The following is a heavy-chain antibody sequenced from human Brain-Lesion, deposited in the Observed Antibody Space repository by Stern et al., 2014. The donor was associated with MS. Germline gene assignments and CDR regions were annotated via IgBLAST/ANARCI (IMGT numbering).Heavy chain of an antibody. CDR1: GLSSSDYW. V-gene: IGHV3-7*01. J-gene: IGHJ4*02. CDR3: ARGRDYFGP. CDR2: IKQDGSEK. Sequence: EVQLVESGGGLAQPGGSLRLSCAASGLSSSDYWMSWVRQAPGKGLEWVAYIKQDGSEKYYLDSVKGRFTISRDNTKNSLSLQMNSLRAEDTAFYYCARGRDYFGPWGQGTLVTVSS.